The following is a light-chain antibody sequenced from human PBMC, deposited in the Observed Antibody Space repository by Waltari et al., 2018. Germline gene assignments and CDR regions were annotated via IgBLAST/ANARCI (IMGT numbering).Light chain of an antibody. J-gene: IGLJ3*02. CDR3: CSYAGSNWV. Sequence: QSALTQPASVSGSPGQSITISCPATSSDGGSYDLVSWYQQHPGRAPKPMIYEGSKRPSGVSNRFSGSKSGKTASLTISGLQAEDEADYYCCSYAGSNWVFGGGTKLTVL. CDR1: SSDGGSYDL. CDR2: EGS. V-gene: IGLV2-23*01.